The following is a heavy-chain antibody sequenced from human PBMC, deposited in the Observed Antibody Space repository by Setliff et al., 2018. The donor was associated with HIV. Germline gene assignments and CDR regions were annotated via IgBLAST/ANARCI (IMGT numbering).Heavy chain of an antibody. J-gene: IGHJ4*01. CDR2: IHQSGTA. Sequence: PSETLSLTCTVSDDSVSTFYWGWIRQPPGKGLEWIAIIHQSGTAHKRPSLKSRVTISIDTSENLFSLKLSGVTAADTAIYYCARQVGEGKWYLDSWGHGTLVTVSS. CDR1: DDSVSTFY. V-gene: IGHV4-59*08. D-gene: IGHD1-26*01. CDR3: ARQVGEGKWYLDS.